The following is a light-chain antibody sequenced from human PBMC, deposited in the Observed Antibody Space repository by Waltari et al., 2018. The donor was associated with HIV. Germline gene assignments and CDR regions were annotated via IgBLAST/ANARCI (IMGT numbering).Light chain of an antibody. V-gene: IGLV1-40*01. CDR2: ENY. J-gene: IGLJ2*01. CDR3: QSYDTGLTDVI. CDR1: SPNIGAVHE. Sequence: QSVLTPPPSVSGSPGLRLTISCTWSSPNIGAVHEIHWYKHLPETAPNLLIYENYKRPSGVPYRFSASTSDTSASLAITGLQVDDEAVYYCQSYDTGLTDVIFGGGTKLSVL.